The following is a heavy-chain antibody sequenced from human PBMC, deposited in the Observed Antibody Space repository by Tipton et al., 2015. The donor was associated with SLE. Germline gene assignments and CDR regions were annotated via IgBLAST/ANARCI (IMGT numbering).Heavy chain of an antibody. CDR1: GGSVSPYY. CDR3: ARTAVLAAIMMDV. CDR2: IFHSGGT. Sequence: TLSLTCTVSGGSVSPYYWNWIRQSPGKGLEWIGYIFHSGGTNYNPSLKSRVTISGDTSKNQLSLKLNAVTAADTAVYYCARTAVLAAIMMDVWGQGTTVTVSS. V-gene: IGHV4-59*02. J-gene: IGHJ6*02. D-gene: IGHD3-3*02.